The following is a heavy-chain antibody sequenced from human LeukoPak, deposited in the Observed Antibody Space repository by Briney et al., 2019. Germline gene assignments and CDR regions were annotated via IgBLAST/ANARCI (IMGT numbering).Heavy chain of an antibody. CDR1: GFTFRDYY. V-gene: IGHV3-11*01. CDR3: ARDKGCSGGSCYSTDAFDI. J-gene: IGHJ3*02. CDR2: ISSSGSTI. D-gene: IGHD2-15*01. Sequence: GGSLRLSCAASGFTFRDYYMSWIRQAPGKGLEWVSYISSSGSTIYYADSVKGRFTISRDNAKNSLYLQMNSLRAEDTAVYYCARDKGCSGGSCYSTDAFDIWGQGTMVTVSS.